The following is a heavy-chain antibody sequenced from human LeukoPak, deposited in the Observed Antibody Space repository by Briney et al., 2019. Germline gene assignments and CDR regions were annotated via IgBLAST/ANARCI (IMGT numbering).Heavy chain of an antibody. CDR1: GGSISTYY. V-gene: IGHV4-4*07. D-gene: IGHD2-15*01. J-gene: IGHJ4*02. Sequence: SETLSLTCTVSGGSISTYYWTWIRQPAGKGLEWIGRIYTSGITDYSPSLKSRVTVSVDTSKNQFSLKLSSVTAADTAVYYCARVACSGGSCYHFDYWGQGTLVTVSS. CDR3: ARVACSGGSCYHFDY. CDR2: IYTSGIT.